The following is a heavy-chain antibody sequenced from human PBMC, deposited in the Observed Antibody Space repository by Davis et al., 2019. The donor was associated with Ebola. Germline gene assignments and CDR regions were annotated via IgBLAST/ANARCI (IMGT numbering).Heavy chain of an antibody. J-gene: IGHJ5*02. CDR3: ARSGVDTAMLRNWFDP. D-gene: IGHD5-18*01. CDR2: IIPILGIA. CDR1: GYTFTSYY. Sequence: SVKVSCKASGYTFTSYYMHWVRQAPGQGLEWMGGIIPILGIANYAQKFQGRVTITADKSTSTAYMELSSLRSEDTAVYYCARSGVDTAMLRNWFDPWGQGTLVTVSS. V-gene: IGHV1-69*10.